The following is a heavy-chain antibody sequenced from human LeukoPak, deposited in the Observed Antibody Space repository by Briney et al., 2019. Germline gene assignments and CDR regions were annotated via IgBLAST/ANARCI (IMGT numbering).Heavy chain of an antibody. CDR3: ARDRCSGGSCHPYYYYMDV. J-gene: IGHJ6*03. CDR1: GGSISSSSYY. CDR2: IYYSGST. V-gene: IGHV4-61*01. Sequence: SETLSLTCTVSGGSISSSSYYWGWIRQPPGKGLEWIGYIYYSGSTNYNPSLKSRVTISVDTSKNQFSLKLSSVTAADTAVYYCARDRCSGGSCHPYYYYMDVWGKGTTVTVSS. D-gene: IGHD2-15*01.